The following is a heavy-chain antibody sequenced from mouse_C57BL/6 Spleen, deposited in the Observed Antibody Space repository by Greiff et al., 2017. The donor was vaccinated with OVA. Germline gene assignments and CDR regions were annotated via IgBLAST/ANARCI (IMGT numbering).Heavy chain of an antibody. CDR2: IYPSDSVT. CDR3: ARYYSNYDYFDY. V-gene: IGHV1-61*01. J-gene: IGHJ2*01. Sequence: VQLQQPGAELVRPGSSVKLSCKASGYTFTSYWLDWVKQRPGQGLEWIGNIYPSDSVTHYNQKFKDKATLPVDKSSSTAYMQLSTLTSEDYAVYYCARYYSNYDYFDYWGQGTTLTVSS. D-gene: IGHD2-5*01. CDR1: GYTFTSYW.